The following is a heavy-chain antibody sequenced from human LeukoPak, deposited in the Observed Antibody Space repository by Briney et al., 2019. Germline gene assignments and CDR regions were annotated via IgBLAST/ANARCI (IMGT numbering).Heavy chain of an antibody. Sequence: SVKVSCKASGGTFSSYAISWVRQAPGQGLEWMGRIIPILGIANYAQKFQGRVTITADKSTSTAYMELSSLRSEDTAVYYCARAGLITMVRGVYFDYWGQGTLVTVSS. D-gene: IGHD3-10*01. CDR2: IIPILGIA. V-gene: IGHV1-69*04. CDR3: ARAGLITMVRGVYFDY. CDR1: GGTFSSYA. J-gene: IGHJ4*02.